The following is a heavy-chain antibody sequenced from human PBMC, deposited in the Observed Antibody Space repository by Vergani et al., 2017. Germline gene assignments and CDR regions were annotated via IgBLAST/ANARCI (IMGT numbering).Heavy chain of an antibody. D-gene: IGHD3-10*01. CDR2: FYHSGST. CDR3: ARRRFGSGSYYNTDY. Sequence: QVQLQESGPGLVKPSETLSLTCAVSGYSISSGYYLGWIRQPPGKGLEWIGSFYHSGSTYYNPSLKSRVTISVDTSKNQFSLKLSSVTAADTAVYYCARRRFGSGSYYNTDYWGQGTLVTVSS. J-gene: IGHJ4*02. V-gene: IGHV4-38-2*01. CDR1: GYSISSGYY.